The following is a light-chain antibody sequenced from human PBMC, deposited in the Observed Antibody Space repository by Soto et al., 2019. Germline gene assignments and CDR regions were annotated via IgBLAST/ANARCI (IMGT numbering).Light chain of an antibody. CDR1: QTVGIK. J-gene: IGKJ2*01. CDR3: QQYNNWPYT. CDR2: GSS. Sequence: EIVMTQSPATLSVSPGGRATLSCRASQTVGIKLAWYQQNAGQAPRLLFYGSSTRATDIPARFSGSGSGTEFTLTISSLQSEDFPVYYCQQYNNWPYTFGQGTTLEIK. V-gene: IGKV3-15*01.